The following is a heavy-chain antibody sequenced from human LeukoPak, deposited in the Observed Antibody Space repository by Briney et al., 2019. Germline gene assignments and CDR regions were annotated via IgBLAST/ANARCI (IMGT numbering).Heavy chain of an antibody. Sequence: SETLSLTCTVSGGSISSYYWSWIRQPAGKGLEWIGRIYTSGSTNYNPSLKSRVTMSVGTSKNQFSLKLSSVTAADTAVYYCARAKHYYDSSGQYYFDYWGQGTLVTVSS. CDR2: IYTSGST. D-gene: IGHD3-22*01. V-gene: IGHV4-4*07. J-gene: IGHJ4*02. CDR3: ARAKHYYDSSGQYYFDY. CDR1: GGSISSYY.